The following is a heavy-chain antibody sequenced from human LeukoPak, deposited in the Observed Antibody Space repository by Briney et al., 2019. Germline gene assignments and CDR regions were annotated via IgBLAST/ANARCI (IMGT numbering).Heavy chain of an antibody. D-gene: IGHD2-15*01. CDR3: ARDGVVVVAAEMGFDP. CDR2: ISAYNGNT. CDR1: GYTFTSYG. Sequence: ASVKVSCKASGYTFTSYGISWVRQAPGQGLEWMGWISAYNGNTNYAQKLQGRVTMTTDTSTSTAYMELRSLRSDDTAVYSCARDGVVVVAAEMGFDPWGQGTLVTVSS. J-gene: IGHJ5*02. V-gene: IGHV1-18*01.